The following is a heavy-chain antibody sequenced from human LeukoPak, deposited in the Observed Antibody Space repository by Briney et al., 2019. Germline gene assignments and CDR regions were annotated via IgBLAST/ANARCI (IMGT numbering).Heavy chain of an antibody. D-gene: IGHD4-17*01. V-gene: IGHV1-18*01. CDR1: GYTFTSYG. CDR3: ARDGLGGDYDGGTDF. Sequence: GASVKVSCKASGYTFTSYGISWVRQAPGQGLEWMGWISAYNGNTNYAQKLQGRVTMTTDTSTSTAYMELRSLRSDDTAVYYCARDGLGGDYDGGTDFWGQGTLVTVSS. CDR2: ISAYNGNT. J-gene: IGHJ4*02.